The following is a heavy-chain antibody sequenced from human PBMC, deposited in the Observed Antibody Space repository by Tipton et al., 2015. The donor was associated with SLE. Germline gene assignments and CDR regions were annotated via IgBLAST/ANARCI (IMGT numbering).Heavy chain of an antibody. V-gene: IGHV4-59*01. J-gene: IGHJ5*02. CDR1: GGPFTSNY. CDR2: MHYSGSS. Sequence: TLSLTCTVSGGPFTSNYWSWIRQPPGKGLEWIGCMHYSGSSAYNASLRSRVTILVDTSKKQISLKLTSVTAADTAIYYCARDQEMSSGENRFDPWGQGTLVTVSS. CDR3: ARDQEMSSGENRFDP. D-gene: IGHD5-24*01.